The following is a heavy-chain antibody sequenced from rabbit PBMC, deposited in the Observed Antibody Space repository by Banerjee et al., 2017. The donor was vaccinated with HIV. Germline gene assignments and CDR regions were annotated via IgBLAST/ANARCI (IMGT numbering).Heavy chain of an antibody. V-gene: IGHV1S45*01. Sequence: QEQLVESGGGLVQPEGSLTLTCTASGFDLSSYYYMCWVRQAPGKGLEWIGCIYTGDGNTHYASWAKGRFTISKISSTTVTLRMTSLTPADTATYFCASSSAGSHIYSYGMDLWGPGTLVTVS. CDR3: ASSSAGSHIYSYGMDL. J-gene: IGHJ6*01. CDR1: GFDLSSYYY. D-gene: IGHD4-2*01. CDR2: IYTGDGNT.